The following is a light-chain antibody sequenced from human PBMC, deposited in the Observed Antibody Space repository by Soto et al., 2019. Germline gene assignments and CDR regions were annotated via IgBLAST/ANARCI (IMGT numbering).Light chain of an antibody. J-gene: IGKJ2*01. Sequence: NQMTLSPSTLSASVGDRVTLTCRASQSISSWLAWYQQKPGKAPKLLIYHAYSLESGVPSRFSGSESGTEFTLTINSLQPEDFETYYCLKHNSDPMYTWGQGTK. V-gene: IGKV1-5*01. CDR3: LKHNSDPMYT. CDR2: HAY. CDR1: QSISSW.